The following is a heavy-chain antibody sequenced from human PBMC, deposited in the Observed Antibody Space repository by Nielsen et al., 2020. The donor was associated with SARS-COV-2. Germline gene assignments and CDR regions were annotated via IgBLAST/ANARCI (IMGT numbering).Heavy chain of an antibody. V-gene: IGHV3-33*01. D-gene: IGHD3-10*01. J-gene: IGHJ6*02. CDR1: GFTFSSYG. CDR2: IWYDGSNK. Sequence: GESLKISCAASGFTFSSYGMHWVRQAPGKGLEWVAVIWYDGSNKYYADSVKGRFTISRDNAKNSLYLQMNSLRAEDTAVYYCARGNPFTVWFGELTGRNAMDVWGQGTTVTVSS. CDR3: ARGNPFTVWFGELTGRNAMDV.